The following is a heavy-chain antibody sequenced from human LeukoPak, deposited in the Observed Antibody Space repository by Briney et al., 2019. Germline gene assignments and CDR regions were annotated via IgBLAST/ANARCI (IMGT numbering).Heavy chain of an antibody. CDR3: AKSDSTYYYDSSGYCFDY. Sequence: GGSLRLSCAASGFTFDDYAMHWVRQAPGKGLEWVSGISWNSGSIGHADSVKGRFTISRDNAKNSLYLQMNSLRAEDTALYYCAKSDSTYYYDSSGYCFDYWGQGTLVTVSS. J-gene: IGHJ4*02. CDR1: GFTFDDYA. V-gene: IGHV3-9*01. CDR2: ISWNSGSI. D-gene: IGHD3-22*01.